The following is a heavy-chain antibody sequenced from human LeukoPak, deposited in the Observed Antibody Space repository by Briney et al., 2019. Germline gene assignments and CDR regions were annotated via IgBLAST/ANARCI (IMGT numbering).Heavy chain of an antibody. Sequence: GGSLRLSCAASGFTFSAYYMSWIRQAPGKGLEWVSYISGSTSYTSYADSVKGRFTISRDNAKNSLYLQMNGLRAEDTAVYYCARRESSSWYFVDYWGRGTLVTVSS. J-gene: IGHJ4*02. CDR2: ISGSTSYT. V-gene: IGHV3-11*03. D-gene: IGHD6-13*01. CDR1: GFTFSAYY. CDR3: ARRESSSWYFVDY.